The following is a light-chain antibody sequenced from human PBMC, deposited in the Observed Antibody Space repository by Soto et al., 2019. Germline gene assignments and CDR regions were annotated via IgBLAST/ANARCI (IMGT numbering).Light chain of an antibody. CDR1: QSVSSSY. CDR2: GAS. J-gene: IGKJ3*01. CDR3: XQXGXSPPYT. V-gene: IGKV3-20*01. Sequence: EIVLTQSPGTLSLSPGERATLSCRASQSVSSSYLAWYQQKPGQAPRLLIYGASSRATGIPDRFSGSGSGTDFTLTISRLEPEDFAXXXCXQXGXSPPYTFGPGTKVDIK.